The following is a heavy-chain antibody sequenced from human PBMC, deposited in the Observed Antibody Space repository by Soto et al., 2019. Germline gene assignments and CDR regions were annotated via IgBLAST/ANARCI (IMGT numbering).Heavy chain of an antibody. CDR2: INPNSGGT. V-gene: IGHV1-2*02. J-gene: IGHJ4*02. Sequence: AASVKVSCKASGYTFTGYYMHWVRQAPGQGLEWMGWINPNSGGTNYAQKFQGGVTMTRDTSISTAYMELSRLRSDDTAVYYWTRGQDIVVVVAWAPGYWGPGTLVTV. CDR3: TRGQDIVVVVAWAPGY. D-gene: IGHD2-15*01. CDR1: GYTFTGYY.